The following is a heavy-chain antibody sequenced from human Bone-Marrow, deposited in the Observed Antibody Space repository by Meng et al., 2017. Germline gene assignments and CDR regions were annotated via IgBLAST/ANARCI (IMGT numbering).Heavy chain of an antibody. V-gene: IGHV1-8*03. D-gene: IGHD3-3*01. Sequence: ASVKVSCKASGYTFTSYDINWVRQATGQGLEWMGWMNPNSGNTGYAQKFQGRVTITRNTSISTAYMELSSLRSEDTAVYYCARSQYGFLGWAKNYYYYGMDVWGQGTTVTVSS. CDR1: GYTFTSYD. J-gene: IGHJ6*02. CDR2: MNPNSGNT. CDR3: ARSQYGFLGWAKNYYYYGMDV.